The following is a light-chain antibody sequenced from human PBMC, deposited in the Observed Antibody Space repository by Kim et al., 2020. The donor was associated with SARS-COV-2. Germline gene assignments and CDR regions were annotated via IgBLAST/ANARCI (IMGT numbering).Light chain of an antibody. V-gene: IGLV4-69*01. CDR3: QTWGTGIQV. Sequence: VKHTSTLSSRPSGYANAWHRQQPEKGPRYLLNLNSDGSRSKGDGIPVRFSGSSSGAERYLTISRLQSEDEADYCCQTWGTGIQVFGGGTQLTVL. CDR2: LNSDGSR. J-gene: IGLJ2*01. CDR1: SRPSGYA.